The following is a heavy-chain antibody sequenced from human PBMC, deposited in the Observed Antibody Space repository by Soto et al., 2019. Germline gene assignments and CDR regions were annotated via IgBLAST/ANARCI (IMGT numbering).Heavy chain of an antibody. V-gene: IGHV3-30-3*01. CDR1: GFTFSSYA. CDR2: ISYDGSNK. D-gene: IGHD2-2*01. CDR3: ARSVAERVPAGHY. Sequence: QVQLVESGGGVVQPGRSLRLSCAASGFTFSSYAMHWVRQAPGKGLEWVAVISYDGSNKYYADSVKGRFTISRDNSKNTLYLQMNSLRAEDTAVYYCARSVAERVPAGHYWGQGTLVTVSS. J-gene: IGHJ4*02.